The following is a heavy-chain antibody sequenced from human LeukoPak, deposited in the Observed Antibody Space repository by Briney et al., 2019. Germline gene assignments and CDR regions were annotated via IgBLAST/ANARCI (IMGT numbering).Heavy chain of an antibody. V-gene: IGHV1-2*02. J-gene: IGHJ4*02. CDR1: GYTFTGYY. Sequence: GASVKVSCKASGYTFTGYYMHWVRQAPGQGLEWMGWINPNSGGTNYAQKFQGRVTMTRDTSISTAYMELSRLRSDDTAVYYCARDLQQQLVLLVLGYWGQGTLVTVSS. CDR2: INPNSGGT. CDR3: ARDLQQQLVLLVLGY. D-gene: IGHD6-13*01.